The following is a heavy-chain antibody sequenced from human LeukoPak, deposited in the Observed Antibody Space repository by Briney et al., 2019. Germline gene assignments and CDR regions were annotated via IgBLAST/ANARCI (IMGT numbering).Heavy chain of an antibody. D-gene: IGHD5-12*01. Sequence: KPGASLQISCKGSGSIFTSYWIGRVRQLPGKGLEWMGIIYPGDSDTRYSPSFQGQVTISADKSINTAYLQWSSLKASDTAMYYCATPDIPTIWGQGTLVTVSS. V-gene: IGHV5-51*01. CDR1: GSIFTSYW. J-gene: IGHJ4*02. CDR2: IYPGDSDT. CDR3: ATPDIPTI.